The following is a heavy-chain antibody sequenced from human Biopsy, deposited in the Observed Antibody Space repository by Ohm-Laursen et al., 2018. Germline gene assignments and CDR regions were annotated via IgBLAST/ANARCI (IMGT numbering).Heavy chain of an antibody. J-gene: IGHJ3*01. CDR1: GGSFSGYD. CDR2: FSHTGTT. V-gene: IGHV4-34*01. Sequence: PPGTLSLTCAVDGGSFSGYDWTWIRQPPGKGLEWVGEFSHTGTTIYNPSLKSRLTISVDKSKNHFSLRLTSVTAADTAIYFCARGPYGDTAGAFDVWGQGTVVTVSS. CDR3: ARGPYGDTAGAFDV. D-gene: IGHD4/OR15-4a*01.